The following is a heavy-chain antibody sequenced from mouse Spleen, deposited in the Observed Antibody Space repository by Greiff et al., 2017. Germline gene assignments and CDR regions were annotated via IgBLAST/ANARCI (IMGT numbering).Heavy chain of an antibody. CDR1: GYTFTDYY. D-gene: IGHD2-1*01. CDR2: INPYNGGT. V-gene: IGHV1-19*01. J-gene: IGHJ3*01. CDR3: AREEGNLFAY. Sequence: VQLQQSGPVLVKPGASVKMSCKASGYTFTDYYMNWVKQSHGKSLEWIGVINPYNGGTSYNQKFKGKATLTVDKSSSTAYMELNSLTSEDSAVYYCAREEGNLFAYWGQGTLVTVSA.